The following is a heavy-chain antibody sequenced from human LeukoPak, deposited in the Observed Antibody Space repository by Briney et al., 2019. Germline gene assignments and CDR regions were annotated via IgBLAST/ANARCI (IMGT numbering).Heavy chain of an antibody. CDR2: ISTYNGDT. J-gene: IGHJ4*02. Sequence: ASVKVSCKASVYTFTTYGISWVRQAPGQGLEWMGWISTYNGDTNYAQKLQGRVTMTTDTSTSTAYMDLRSLTSDDTAVYYCARTNGGYCSGGSCYHFNYWGQGTLVTVSS. CDR3: ARTNGGYCSGGSCYHFNY. D-gene: IGHD2-15*01. CDR1: VYTFTTYG. V-gene: IGHV1-18*01.